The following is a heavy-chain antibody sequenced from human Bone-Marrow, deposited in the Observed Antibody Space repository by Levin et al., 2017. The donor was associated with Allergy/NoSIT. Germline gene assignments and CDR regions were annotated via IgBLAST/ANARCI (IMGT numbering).Heavy chain of an antibody. CDR3: AREGGWVATIEGGSGGMDV. D-gene: IGHD5-12*01. CDR1: GGSISSYY. CDR2: IYYSGST. Sequence: PSETLSLTCTVSGGSISSYYWSWIRQPPGKGLEWIGYIYYSGSTNYNPSLKSRVTISVDTSKNQFSLKLSSLTAADPAVYYCAREGGWVATIEGGSGGMDVWGQGTTVTVSS. J-gene: IGHJ6*02. V-gene: IGHV4-59*01.